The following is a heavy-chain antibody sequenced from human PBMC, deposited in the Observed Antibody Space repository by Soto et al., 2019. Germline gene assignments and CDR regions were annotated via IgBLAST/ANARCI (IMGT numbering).Heavy chain of an antibody. CDR2: TSSSGRSK. CDR3: ARVGWNPPHYFDY. J-gene: IGHJ4*02. V-gene: IGHV3-48*03. Sequence: GGSLRLSCAASGFTFSSYEMNWVRQAPGKGLEWVSYTSSSGRSKYYADSVKGRFTISRDNAKSSLFLQMNSLRAEDTAVYYCARVGWNPPHYFDYWGQGILVTVSS. D-gene: IGHD1-1*01. CDR1: GFTFSSYE.